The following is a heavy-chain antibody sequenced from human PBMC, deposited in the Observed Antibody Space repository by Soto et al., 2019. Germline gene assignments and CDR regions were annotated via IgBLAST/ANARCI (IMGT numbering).Heavy chain of an antibody. D-gene: IGHD6-19*01. V-gene: IGHV3-21*01. Sequence: EVQLVESGGGLVKPGGSLRLSCAASGFTFSTYSMNWVRQAPGKGLEWVSGISSSSRHIYYADSVKGRFTISRDNAKSSLFLQMNSLRAEDTAIYFCARDLGRGWTLDYWGQGTLVTVSS. CDR2: ISSSSRHI. CDR3: ARDLGRGWTLDY. J-gene: IGHJ4*02. CDR1: GFTFSTYS.